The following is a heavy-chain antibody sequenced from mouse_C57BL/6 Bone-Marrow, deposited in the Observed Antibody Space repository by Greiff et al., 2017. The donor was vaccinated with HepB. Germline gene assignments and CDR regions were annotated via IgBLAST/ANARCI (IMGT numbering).Heavy chain of an antibody. Sequence: VQLQQPGAELVKPGASVKLSCKASGYTFTSYWMQWVKQRPGQGLEWIGEIDPSDSYTNYNQKFKGKATLTVDTSSSTAYMQLSSLTSEDSAVYDCARAPYYYGSSAWFAYWGQGTLVTVSA. CDR3: ARAPYYYGSSAWFAY. CDR1: GYTFTSYW. J-gene: IGHJ3*01. V-gene: IGHV1-50*01. CDR2: IDPSDSYT. D-gene: IGHD1-1*01.